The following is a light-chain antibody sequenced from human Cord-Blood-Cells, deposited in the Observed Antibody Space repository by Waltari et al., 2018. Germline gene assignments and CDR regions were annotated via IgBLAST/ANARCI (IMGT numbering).Light chain of an antibody. V-gene: IGKV1D-8*01. J-gene: IGKJ2*01. Sequence: VIWMTQSPSLLSASTGDRVTIRCLMSQCIGLYLVWYQQKTGKAPEHLSYSASNSQIGVQSRFSDSGTGIDFTLTISGLQSEDFATYYCQQYYRFPYTFVQGTKLKIK. CDR3: QQYYRFPYT. CDR1: QCIGLY. CDR2: SAS.